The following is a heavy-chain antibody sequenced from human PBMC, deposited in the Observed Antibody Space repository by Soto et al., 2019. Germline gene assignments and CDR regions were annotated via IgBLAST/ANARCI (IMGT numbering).Heavy chain of an antibody. CDR2: INHSGST. D-gene: IGHD3-16*02. J-gene: IGHJ4*02. Sequence: SETLSLTCAVYGGSFSGYYWSWIRQPPGKGLEWIGEINHSGSTNYNPSLKSRVTISVDTSKNQFSLKLSSVTAADTAVYYCARGLTLLHFDYVWGSYRYMFDYWGQGTLVTVSS. V-gene: IGHV4-34*01. CDR3: ARGLTLLHFDYVWGSYRYMFDY. CDR1: GGSFSGYY.